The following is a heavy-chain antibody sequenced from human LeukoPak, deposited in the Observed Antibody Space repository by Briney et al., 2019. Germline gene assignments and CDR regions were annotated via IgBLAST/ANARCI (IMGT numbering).Heavy chain of an antibody. J-gene: IGHJ6*02. CDR3: ARGSHSTWNWGYYYYGMDV. CDR2: ISSSGSTI. CDR1: GFTFSDYY. V-gene: IGHV3-11*01. D-gene: IGHD1-7*01. Sequence: GSLRLSCAASGFTFSDYYMSWIRQAPGKGLEWVSYISSSGSTIYYADSVKGRFTISRDNAEKSLYLQMNSLRAEDTAVYYCARGSHSTWNWGYYYYGMDVWGQGTTVTVSS.